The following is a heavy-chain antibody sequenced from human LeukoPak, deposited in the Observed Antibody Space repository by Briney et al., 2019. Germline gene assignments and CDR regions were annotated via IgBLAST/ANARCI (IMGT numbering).Heavy chain of an antibody. CDR2: IYQSGST. V-gene: IGHV4-38-2*02. J-gene: IGHJ4*02. CDR3: ARDLTGGSSWYQYYFDY. CDR1: GYSISSGYY. Sequence: SETLSLTCTVSGYSISSGYYWGWIRQPPGKGLEWIGSIYQSGSTYYNPSLKSRVTISVDTSKNQFSLKLSSVTAADTAVYYCARDLTGGSSWYQYYFDYWGQGTLVTVSS. D-gene: IGHD6-13*01.